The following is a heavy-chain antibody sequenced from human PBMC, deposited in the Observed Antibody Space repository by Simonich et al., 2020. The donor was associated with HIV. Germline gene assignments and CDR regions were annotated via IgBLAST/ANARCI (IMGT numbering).Heavy chain of an antibody. CDR2: TYTGDSET. Sequence: EVQLVQSGAEVKKPGESLKISCKGSGYSFTSYWIGWVRQVPGKGLEWMGITYTGDSETRYSPSFQGQVTISADKSISTAYLQWSSLKASDTAMYYCVRRLAVAGTYWYFDLWGRGTLVTVSS. V-gene: IGHV5-51*03. CDR1: GYSFTSYW. CDR3: VRRLAVAGTYWYFDL. D-gene: IGHD6-19*01. J-gene: IGHJ2*01.